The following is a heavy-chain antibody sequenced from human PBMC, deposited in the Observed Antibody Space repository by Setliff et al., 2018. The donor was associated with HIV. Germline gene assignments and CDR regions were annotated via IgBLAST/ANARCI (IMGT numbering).Heavy chain of an antibody. CDR3: ARGLSVYSYANIYYSHGMDV. Sequence: SETLSLTCTVSGYSISSSSYYWGWIRQPPGKGLEWIGSIYYSGNTYYNPSLKSRVTISVDTSKNQFSLKLSSVTAADTAVYYCARGLSVYSYANIYYSHGMDVWGQGTTVTVSS. J-gene: IGHJ6*02. D-gene: IGHD3-16*01. CDR1: GYSISSSSYY. CDR2: IYYSGNT. V-gene: IGHV4-39*01.